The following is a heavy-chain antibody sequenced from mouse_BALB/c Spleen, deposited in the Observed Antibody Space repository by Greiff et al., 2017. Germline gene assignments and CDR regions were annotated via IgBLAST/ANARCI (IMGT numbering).Heavy chain of an antibody. D-gene: IGHD1-2*01. J-gene: IGHJ2*01. Sequence: EVKLVESGGGLVQPGGSRKLSCAASGFTFSSFGMHWVRQAPEKGLEWVAYISSGSSTIYYADTVKGRFTISRDNPKNTLFLQMTSLRSEDTAMYYCARGQTHYYFDYWGQGTTLTVSS. CDR1: GFTFSSFG. CDR2: ISSGSSTI. CDR3: ARGQTHYYFDY. V-gene: IGHV5-17*02.